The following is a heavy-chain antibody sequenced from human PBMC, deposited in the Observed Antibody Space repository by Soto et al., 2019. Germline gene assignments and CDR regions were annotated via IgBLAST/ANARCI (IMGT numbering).Heavy chain of an antibody. CDR2: ISGSGGST. CDR3: ARLSRRIPTVTPSGWFDP. J-gene: IGHJ5*02. V-gene: IGHV3-23*01. D-gene: IGHD4-17*01. CDR1: GFTFSSYA. Sequence: PGGSLRLSCAASGFTFSSYAMSWVRQAPGKGLEWVSAISGSGGSTYYADSVKGRFTISRDNSKNTLYLQMDSLRAEDTAVYYCARLSRRIPTVTPSGWFDPWGQGTLVTVSS.